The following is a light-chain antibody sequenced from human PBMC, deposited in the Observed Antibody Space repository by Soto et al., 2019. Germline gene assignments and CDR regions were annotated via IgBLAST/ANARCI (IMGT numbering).Light chain of an antibody. Sequence: DIHLTQSPSSLSASLGDRVTITCRASQAITNNLAWYQQKPGNPPKLLIYEESTLHSGVPSRFSGRKVGTQFILTIDSLQPEDFATYYCQQVKSYPRTFGGGTKVDI. CDR2: EES. CDR1: QAITNN. CDR3: QQVKSYPRT. J-gene: IGKJ4*01. V-gene: IGKV1-9*01.